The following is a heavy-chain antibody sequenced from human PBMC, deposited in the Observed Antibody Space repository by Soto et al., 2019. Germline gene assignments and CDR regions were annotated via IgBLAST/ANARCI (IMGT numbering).Heavy chain of an antibody. CDR3: VRDSHGDY. CDR2: IDHDGPT. CDR1: GFTFSNYW. V-gene: IGHV3-74*01. J-gene: IGHJ4*02. Sequence: EVQLVESGGGLVQPGGSLRLSCAGSGFTFSNYWMHWVRQAPGKGLEWVSRIDHDGPTDYAESVRGRFTISRDNAENTLYLQMNSLRPEDTAVYYCVRDSHGDYWGQGTLVTVSS.